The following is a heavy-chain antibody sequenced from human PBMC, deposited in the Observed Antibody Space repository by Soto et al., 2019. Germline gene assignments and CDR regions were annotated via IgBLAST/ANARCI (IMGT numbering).Heavy chain of an antibody. CDR3: ARGEVADGFDI. V-gene: IGHV1-3*01. CDR2: INAGNGNT. J-gene: IGHJ3*02. CDR1: GYTFTSYA. Sequence: QVQLVQSGAEVKKPGASVKVSCKASGYTFTSYAMHWVRQAPGQRLEWMGWINAGNGNTKYSQKFQGRVTITRDTSASKAYMELSSLRSEDTAVYYCARGEVADGFDIWGQGTMVTVSS. D-gene: IGHD6-19*01.